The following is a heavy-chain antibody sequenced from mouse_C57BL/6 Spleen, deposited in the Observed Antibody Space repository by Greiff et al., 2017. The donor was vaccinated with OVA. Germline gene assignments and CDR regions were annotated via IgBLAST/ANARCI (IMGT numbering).Heavy chain of an antibody. D-gene: IGHD1-1*02. V-gene: IGHV1-81*01. Sequence: QVQLKESGAELARPGASVKLSCKASGYTFTSYGISWVKQRTGQGLEWIGEIYPRSGNTYYNEKFKGKATLTADKSSSTAYMELRSLTSEDSAVYFCARGGGTPYYFDYWGQGTTLTVSS. CDR2: IYPRSGNT. CDR3: ARGGGTPYYFDY. CDR1: GYTFTSYG. J-gene: IGHJ2*01.